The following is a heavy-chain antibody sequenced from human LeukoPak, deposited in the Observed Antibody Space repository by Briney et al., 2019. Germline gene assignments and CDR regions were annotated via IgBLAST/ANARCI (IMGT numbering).Heavy chain of an antibody. J-gene: IGHJ1*01. V-gene: IGHV4-59*01. CDR1: GGSISSYY. Sequence: PSETLSLTCTVSGGSISSYYWSWIRQPPGKGLEWIGYICYSGTTNYNPSLKSRVTISVDTSKNQFSLKLSSVTAADTAVYYCAREDYCSGGSCYSGYFQHWGQGTLVTVP. D-gene: IGHD2-15*01. CDR2: ICYSGTT. CDR3: AREDYCSGGSCYSGYFQH.